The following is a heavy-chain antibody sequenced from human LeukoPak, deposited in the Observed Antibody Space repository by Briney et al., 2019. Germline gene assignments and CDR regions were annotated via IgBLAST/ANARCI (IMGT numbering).Heavy chain of an antibody. J-gene: IGHJ4*02. Sequence: SETLSPTCTVSGGSITNTLFYWGWIRQPPGKGLEWIGTVYYDGINYSSPSLKSRVATSVDTSKNQFSLRLSSVTAADTAVYYGARISCWGPYWGQGILVTVSS. CDR3: ARISCWGPY. CDR1: GGSITNTLFY. V-gene: IGHV4-39*07. CDR2: VYYDGIN. D-gene: IGHD3-16*01.